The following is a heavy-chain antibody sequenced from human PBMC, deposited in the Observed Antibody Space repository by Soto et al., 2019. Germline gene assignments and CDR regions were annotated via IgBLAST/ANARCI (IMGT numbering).Heavy chain of an antibody. CDR2: IKSKTDGGTT. Sequence: PVGSLRLSCAASGFTFSNAWMSWVRQAPGKGLEWVGRIKSKTDGGTTDYAAPVKGRFTISRDDSKNTLYLQMNSLKTEYTAVYYCTAKYSSSPNNDYWGQGTLVTVSS. V-gene: IGHV3-15*01. D-gene: IGHD6-6*01. J-gene: IGHJ4*02. CDR1: GFTFSNAW. CDR3: TAKYSSSPNNDY.